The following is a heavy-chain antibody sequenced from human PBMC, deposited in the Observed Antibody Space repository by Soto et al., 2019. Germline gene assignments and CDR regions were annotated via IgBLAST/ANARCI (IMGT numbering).Heavy chain of an antibody. CDR2: INYRGTT. CDR1: GGSINSGDSY. V-gene: IGHV4-31*03. CDR3: ANGLGPTTGIDY. Sequence: PSETLSLTCTVSGGSINSGDSYWNWIRQNPEKGLEWIGYINYRGTTFYNPSLKSRIIISADTSENQFSLKLNSVTAADTAVYYCANGLGPTTGIDYWGQGTLVTVSS. D-gene: IGHD3-9*01. J-gene: IGHJ4*02.